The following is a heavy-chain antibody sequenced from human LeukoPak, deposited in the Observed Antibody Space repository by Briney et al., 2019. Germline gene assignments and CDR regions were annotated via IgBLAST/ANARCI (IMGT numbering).Heavy chain of an antibody. CDR2: IYSDGNT. D-gene: IGHD3-16*01. CDR3: ARGAEPLVANTLPY. V-gene: IGHV3-53*01. J-gene: IGHJ4*02. Sequence: GGSLRLSCAASGFTVITNDMTWVRQAPGKGLEWVSVIYSDGNTKYEDSLRGRFTISRDNSKNTPYLEMNSLSPDDTAVYYCARGAEPLVANTLPYWGQGTLVTVSS. CDR1: GFTVITND.